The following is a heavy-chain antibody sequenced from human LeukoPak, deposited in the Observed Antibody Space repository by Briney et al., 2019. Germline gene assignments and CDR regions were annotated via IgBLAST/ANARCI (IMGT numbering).Heavy chain of an antibody. J-gene: IGHJ4*02. CDR2: IGGSDGST. D-gene: IGHD3-22*01. CDR1: GFTFSTYA. Sequence: PGGSLRLSCVASGFTFSTYAMSWVRLAPGKGLEWVSAIGGSDGSTYYADSVKGRFTISRDNSKDTLYLQMNSLRAEDTAVYYCAKRDSSGSYPYYFDYWGQGTLVTVSS. CDR3: AKRDSSGSYPYYFDY. V-gene: IGHV3-23*01.